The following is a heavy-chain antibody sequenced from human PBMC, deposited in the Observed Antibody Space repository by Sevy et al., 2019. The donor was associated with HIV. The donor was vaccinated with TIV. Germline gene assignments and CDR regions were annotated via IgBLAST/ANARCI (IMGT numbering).Heavy chain of an antibody. CDR3: ETTKDYYDSSGYPFDY. Sequence: ASVKVSCKVSGYTLTELSMHWLRQAPGKGLEWVGSFDPEDGETDYEHNFQGRVSMTEDTSTDTAYMEVISLKFEDTAVYYCETTKDYYDSSGYPFDYWGQGTLVPVSS. CDR2: FDPEDGET. J-gene: IGHJ4*02. D-gene: IGHD3-22*01. CDR1: GYTLTELS. V-gene: IGHV1-24*01.